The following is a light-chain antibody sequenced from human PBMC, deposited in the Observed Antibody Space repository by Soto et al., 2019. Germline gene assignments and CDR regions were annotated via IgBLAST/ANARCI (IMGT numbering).Light chain of an antibody. J-gene: IGKJ5*01. CDR2: DEY. V-gene: IGKV3-11*01. CDR3: QKRHMWPIT. CDR1: QSFRGL. Sequence: EIVLTQSPATLSLSPGERATLSCRASQSFRGLLAWYQQKPGQAPRLIIYDEYNRATGIPHRFSGSGSGTDLNLTISSLEPEDSAVYYCQKRHMWPITFGQGTRLEIK.